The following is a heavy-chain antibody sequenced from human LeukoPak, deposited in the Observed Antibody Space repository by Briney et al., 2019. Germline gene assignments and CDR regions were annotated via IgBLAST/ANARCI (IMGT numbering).Heavy chain of an antibody. CDR1: GGSISSYY. V-gene: IGHV4-59*01. CDR3: AKTGYSSSWYYFDY. J-gene: IGHJ4*02. D-gene: IGHD6-13*01. Sequence: PSETLSLTCTVSGGSISSYYWSWIRQPPGKGLEWIGYIYYSGSTNYNPSLKSRVTISVDTSKNQFSLKLSSVTAADTAVYCCAKTGYSSSWYYFDYWGQGTLVTVSS. CDR2: IYYSGST.